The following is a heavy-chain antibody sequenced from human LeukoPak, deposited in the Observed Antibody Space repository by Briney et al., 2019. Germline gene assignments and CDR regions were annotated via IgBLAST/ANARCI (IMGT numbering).Heavy chain of an antibody. CDR3: AKVLRGYYPFDY. CDR1: GFTFSSYA. Sequence: GGSLRLSCAASGFTFSSYAMSWLRQAPGKGLEWVSAISGSGASTYYADSVKGRFTISRDNSKNTLYLQMNSLRAEDTAVYYGAKVLRGYYPFDYWGQGTLVTVSS. J-gene: IGHJ4*02. D-gene: IGHD3-22*01. V-gene: IGHV3-23*01. CDR2: ISGSGAST.